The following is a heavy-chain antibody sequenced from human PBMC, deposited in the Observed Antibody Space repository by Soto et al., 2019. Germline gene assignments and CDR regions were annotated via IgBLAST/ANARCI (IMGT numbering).Heavy chain of an antibody. CDR3: TRDRDSRRGYDYFDH. V-gene: IGHV3-33*01. D-gene: IGHD4-4*01. Sequence: QVPLVESGGGVVQPGTSLRLSCAVSGFTFSGYGMHWVRQAPGKGLEWVAVIWFDGSNKNYGDSVKGRFTISRDDSKNILYLQMNSLRAEDTAVYYCTRDRDSRRGYDYFDHWGQGTLVTVSS. J-gene: IGHJ4*02. CDR1: GFTFSGYG. CDR2: IWFDGSNK.